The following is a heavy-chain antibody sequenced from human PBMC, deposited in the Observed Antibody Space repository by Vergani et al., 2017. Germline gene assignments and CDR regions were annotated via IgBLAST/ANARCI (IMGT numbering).Heavy chain of an antibody. CDR3: SRAYRRYDWFDY. CDR1: GFIFSTYA. V-gene: IGHV3-23*01. J-gene: IGHJ4*01. D-gene: IGHD1-20*01. CDR2: ISASGAHT. Sequence: EVQLLESGGDLVQPGGSLRLSCTASGFIFSTYAMSWVRQAPGKGLEWVSGISASGAHTYYADSVKGRVTIPRDNSKNTFYLQMNSLRVEDRAVYYCSRAYRRYDWFDYWGQRPMVTVSS.